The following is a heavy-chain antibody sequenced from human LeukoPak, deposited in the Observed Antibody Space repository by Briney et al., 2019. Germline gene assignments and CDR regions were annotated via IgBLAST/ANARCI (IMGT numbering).Heavy chain of an antibody. CDR3: ARLTMVRGVVYGMDV. J-gene: IGHJ6*02. D-gene: IGHD3-10*01. CDR1: GYTFTGYY. Sequence: ASVKVSCKASGYTFTGYYMHWVRQAPGQGLEWMGWINPNSGGTNYAQKFQSRVTMTRDTSISTAYMELSRLRSDDTAVYYCARLTMVRGVVYGMDVWGQGTTVTVSS. V-gene: IGHV1-2*02. CDR2: INPNSGGT.